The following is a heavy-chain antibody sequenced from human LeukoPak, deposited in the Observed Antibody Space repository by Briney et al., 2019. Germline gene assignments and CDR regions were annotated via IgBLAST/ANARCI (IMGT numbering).Heavy chain of an antibody. CDR2: IYSGGST. CDR1: GFTVSSNY. Sequence: GGSLRLSCAASGFTVSSNYMSWVRQAPGKGLEWVSVIYSGGSTYYADSVKGRFTISRDNSKNTLYLQMNSLRAEDTAVYYCAKEYCSNSVCHSLDYWGQGTLVTVSS. J-gene: IGHJ4*02. CDR3: AKEYCSNSVCHSLDY. V-gene: IGHV3-53*05. D-gene: IGHD2-8*01.